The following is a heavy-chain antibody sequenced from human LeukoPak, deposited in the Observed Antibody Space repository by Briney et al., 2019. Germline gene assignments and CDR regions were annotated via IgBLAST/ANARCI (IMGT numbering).Heavy chain of an antibody. Sequence: GGSLRLSCAASGFTFSSYEMNWVRQAPGKGLEWVSYISSSGSTIYYADSVKGRFTISRDNAKNSLYLRMNSLRAEDTAVYYCAIYVWGSSQGFDYWGQGTLVTVSS. CDR3: AIYVWGSSQGFDY. D-gene: IGHD3-16*01. J-gene: IGHJ4*02. V-gene: IGHV3-48*03. CDR1: GFTFSSYE. CDR2: ISSSGSTI.